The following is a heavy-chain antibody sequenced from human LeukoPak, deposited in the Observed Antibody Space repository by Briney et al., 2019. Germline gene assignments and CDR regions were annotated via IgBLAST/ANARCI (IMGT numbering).Heavy chain of an antibody. CDR1: GFTFSSYA. Sequence: GGSLSLSCAASGFTFSSYAVSWVRQAPGEGLEWVSDIRGSGGNTYYAVSVKGRLTIYRERCKHTLYLQMNSQRAEHTAVYYFAKGRSGPYYYYGMDVCGQGATGSVSS. D-gene: IGHD1-26*01. J-gene: IGHJ6*01. CDR3: AKGRSGPYYYYGMDV. V-gene: IGHV3-23*01. CDR2: IRGSGGNT.